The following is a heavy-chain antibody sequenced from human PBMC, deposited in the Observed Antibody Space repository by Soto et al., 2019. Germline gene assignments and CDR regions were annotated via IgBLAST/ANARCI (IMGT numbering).Heavy chain of an antibody. D-gene: IGHD3-10*01. V-gene: IGHV3-7*05. Sequence: EVQLVESGGGLVQPGGSLRLSCAASGFTFSSYWMSWVRQAPGKGLEGVANIKQDGSDRYYVDAVRGRFTISRDNAKHSLYLQMNTVTAEDTSLYYCAEVKIREGQAWGQGTLVTDSS. J-gene: IGHJ4*02. CDR2: IKQDGSDR. CDR1: GFTFSSYW. CDR3: AEVKIREGQA.